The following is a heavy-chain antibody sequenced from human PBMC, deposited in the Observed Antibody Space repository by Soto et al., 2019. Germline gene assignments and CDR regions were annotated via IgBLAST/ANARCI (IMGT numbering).Heavy chain of an antibody. CDR2: ISSSSSYI. J-gene: IGHJ4*02. CDR1: GFTFSSYS. CDR3: ARAHSGESGTTFDY. D-gene: IGHD1-1*01. V-gene: IGHV3-21*01. Sequence: GGSMRLSCAASGFTFSSYSMNWVRQAPGKGLEWVSSISSSSSYIYYADSVKGRFTISRDNAKNSLYLQMNSLRAEDTAVYYCARAHSGESGTTFDYLGQGTLVTVSS.